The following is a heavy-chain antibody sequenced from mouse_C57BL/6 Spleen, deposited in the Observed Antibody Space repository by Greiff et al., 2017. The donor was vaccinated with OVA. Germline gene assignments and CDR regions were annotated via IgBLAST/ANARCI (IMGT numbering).Heavy chain of an antibody. D-gene: IGHD2-5*01. CDR1: GYTFTSYW. V-gene: IGHV1-59*01. CDR2: IDPSDSYT. CDR3: ARDYSNSGYFDV. Sequence: QVQLQQPGAELVRPGTSVKLSCKASGYTFTSYWMHWVKQRPGQGLEWIGVIDPSDSYTNYNQKFKGKATLTVDTSSSTAYMQLSSLTSEDSAVYYCARDYSNSGYFDVWGTGTTVTVSS. J-gene: IGHJ1*03.